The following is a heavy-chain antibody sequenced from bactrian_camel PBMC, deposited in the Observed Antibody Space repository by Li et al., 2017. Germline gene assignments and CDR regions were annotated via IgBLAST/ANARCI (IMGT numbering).Heavy chain of an antibody. CDR2: IGGPRDT. D-gene: IGHD5*01. CDR1: DYTGRGNV. J-gene: IGHJ4*01. V-gene: IGHV3S6*01. CDR3: SASGLTNCGLDARTLGYTY. Sequence: HVQLVESGGGSLQAGGSLRLSCAASSDYTGRGNVMAWFRQAPGKGREGVAAIGGPRDTEYGDSVKGRFTVSRDKMNENALYLQMNSLKPDDTGMYYCSASGLTNCGLDARTLGYTYWGQGTQVTVS.